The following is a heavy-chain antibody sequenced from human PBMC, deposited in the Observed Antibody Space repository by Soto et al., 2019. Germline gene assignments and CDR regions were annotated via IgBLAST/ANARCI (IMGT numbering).Heavy chain of an antibody. CDR3: AGTDGSGSYYRTYDAFDI. D-gene: IGHD3-10*01. CDR2: IIPIFGTA. V-gene: IGHV1-69*13. CDR1: GGTFSSYA. J-gene: IGHJ3*02. Sequence: SVKVSCRASGGTFSSYAISCVRQAPGQGLEWMGGIIPIFGTANYAQKFQGRVTITADESTSTAYMELSSLRSEDTAVYYCAGTDGSGSYYRTYDAFDIWGQGTMVTVSS.